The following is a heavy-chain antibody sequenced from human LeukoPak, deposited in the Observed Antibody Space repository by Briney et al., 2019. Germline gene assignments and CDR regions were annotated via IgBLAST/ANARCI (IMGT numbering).Heavy chain of an antibody. Sequence: PGTSLRLSCAASGFVFSTYGMHWVRQAPGKGLEWVAVIWYDGSNKYYADSVKGRFTISRDNSKNTLYLQMNSLRAEDTAVYYRARAGGDYEYYFDYWGQGTLVTVSS. D-gene: IGHD4-17*01. J-gene: IGHJ4*02. CDR3: ARAGGDYEYYFDY. V-gene: IGHV3-33*01. CDR1: GFVFSTYG. CDR2: IWYDGSNK.